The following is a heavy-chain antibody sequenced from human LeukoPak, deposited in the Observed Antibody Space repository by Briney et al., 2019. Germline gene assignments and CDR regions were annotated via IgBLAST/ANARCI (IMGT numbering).Heavy chain of an antibody. J-gene: IGHJ6*01. CDR2: MYYSGTT. CDR1: GSSINIYS. D-gene: IGHD2-21*01. V-gene: IGHV4-59*12. Sequence: SETLSLTCTVSGSSINIYSWNWIRQSPEMGLEWIAYMYYSGTTNYNPSLENRAAISLDLSRHQFSLRLRSVTAADTAVYFCATTDKNRYYINVWGPGTTVIVSS. CDR3: ATTDKNRYYINV.